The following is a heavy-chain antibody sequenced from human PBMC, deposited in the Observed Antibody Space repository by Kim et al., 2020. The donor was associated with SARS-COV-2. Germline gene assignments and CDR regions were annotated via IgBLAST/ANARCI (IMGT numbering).Heavy chain of an antibody. CDR3: AREGYYDSIGYYRNNAFDI. V-gene: IGHV4-59*01. Sequence: ETLSLTCTVSGGSISSYSWSWIRQPPGKGLEWIGYIYYSGSTNYNPSLKSRVTISVDTSKKHVSLKLSSVTAADTAVYYCAREGYYDSIGYYRNNAFDIWGQGTMVTVSS. CDR2: IYYSGST. D-gene: IGHD3-22*01. J-gene: IGHJ3*02. CDR1: GGSISSYS.